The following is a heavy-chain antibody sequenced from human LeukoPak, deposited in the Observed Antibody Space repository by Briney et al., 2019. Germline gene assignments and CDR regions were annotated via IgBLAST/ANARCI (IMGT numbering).Heavy chain of an antibody. D-gene: IGHD3-3*01. Sequence: GESLQISCKGSGYSFTSYWIGWVRQMPGKGLEWMGIIYPGDSDTRYSPSFQGQVTISADKSISTAYLQWSSLKASDTAMYYCARRVADFWSGYSFDYWGQGTLVTVSS. CDR3: ARRVADFWSGYSFDY. V-gene: IGHV5-51*01. J-gene: IGHJ4*02. CDR1: GYSFTSYW. CDR2: IYPGDSDT.